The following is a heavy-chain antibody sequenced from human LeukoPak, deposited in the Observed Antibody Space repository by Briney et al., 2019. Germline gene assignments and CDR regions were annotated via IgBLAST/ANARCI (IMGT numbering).Heavy chain of an antibody. Sequence: SETLSLTCTVSGYSISSGYYWGWIRQPPGKGLEWIGSIYHSGSTYYNPSLKSRVTISVDTSKDQFSLKLSSVTAADTAVYFCARGERGSSSPLYSYYYYMDVWGEGTTVTVSS. V-gene: IGHV4-38-2*02. D-gene: IGHD6-6*01. CDR3: ARGERGSSSPLYSYYYYMDV. CDR1: GYSISSGYY. J-gene: IGHJ6*03. CDR2: IYHSGST.